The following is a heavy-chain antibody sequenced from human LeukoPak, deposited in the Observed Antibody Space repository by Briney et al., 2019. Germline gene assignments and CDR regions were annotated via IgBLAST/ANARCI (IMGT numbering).Heavy chain of an antibody. J-gene: IGHJ4*02. CDR2: TSSSDAGT. CDR3: AKAPVTSCRGAYCYPFDY. Sequence: GGSLRLSCAASGFTVSSKYMSWVRQAPGKGLEWVSATSSSDAGTYYADSVRGRFTISRDNSKNTLYLQMNSLRDEDAAVYYCAKAPVTSCRGAYCYPFDYWGEGTLVTVSS. CDR1: GFTVSSKY. V-gene: IGHV3-23*01. D-gene: IGHD2-21*01.